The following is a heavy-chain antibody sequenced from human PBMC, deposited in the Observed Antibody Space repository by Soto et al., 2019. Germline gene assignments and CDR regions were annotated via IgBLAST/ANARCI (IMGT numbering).Heavy chain of an antibody. CDR2: IYYSGST. V-gene: IGHV4-39*01. CDR1: GGSFDITSSY. CDR3: ATIPIVGTKPYYFNS. J-gene: IGHJ4*02. D-gene: IGHD1-1*01. Sequence: LQLQESGPGLVKPSETLSLTCTVSGGSFDITSSYWAWVRQPPGKGLGWIAYIYYSGSTYYNPSLKSRITISVDTSTNQLSLRLSSVTAADTAVYYCATIPIVGTKPYYFNSWGQGTLVTVSS.